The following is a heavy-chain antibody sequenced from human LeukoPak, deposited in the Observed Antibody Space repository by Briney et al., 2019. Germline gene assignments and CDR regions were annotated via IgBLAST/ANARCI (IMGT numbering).Heavy chain of an antibody. D-gene: IGHD2-21*02. CDR1: GFTLSSYW. CDR2: IKQDGSEK. CDR3: AKGDCGGDCYFVY. J-gene: IGHJ4*02. Sequence: GGSLRLSCAASGFTLSSYWMTWVRQAPGKGLEWVANIKQDGSEKHYVDSVKGRFIISRDNIKNSLSLQMNSLRAEDTAVYYCAKGDCGGDCYFVYWGQGTLVTVSS. V-gene: IGHV3-7*05.